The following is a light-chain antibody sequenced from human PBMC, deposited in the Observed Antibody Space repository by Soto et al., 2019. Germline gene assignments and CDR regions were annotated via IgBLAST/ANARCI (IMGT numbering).Light chain of an antibody. CDR2: WAS. V-gene: IGKV4-1*01. CDR3: QQYYSTSLT. Sequence: DIVMTQSPDSLTVSLGERATINCKSSQSVLYSANNKNYLAWYQQKSGQPPKLLIYWASTRESGVPDRFSGSGSGTDFTLTISSLQAEDVAVYYCQQYYSTSLTFGPGTKVDIK. CDR1: QSVLYSANNKNY. J-gene: IGKJ3*01.